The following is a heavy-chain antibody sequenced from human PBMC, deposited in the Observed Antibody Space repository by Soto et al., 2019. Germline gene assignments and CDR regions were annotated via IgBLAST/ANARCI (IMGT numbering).Heavy chain of an antibody. CDR2: ISGSGGST. V-gene: IGHV3-23*01. CDR1: GFTFSSYA. Sequence: GGSLRLCCAASGFTFSSYAMSWVRQAPGKGLEWVSAISGSGGSTYYTDSVKGRFTISRDNSKNTLYLQMNSLRAEDTAVYYCVKDVHALVAVVKTQGGIDYWGQGTLVTVSS. CDR3: VKDVHALVAVVKTQGGIDY. J-gene: IGHJ4*02. D-gene: IGHD2-21*01.